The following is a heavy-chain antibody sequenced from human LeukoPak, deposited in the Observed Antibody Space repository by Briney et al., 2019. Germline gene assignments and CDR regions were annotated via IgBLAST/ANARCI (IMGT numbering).Heavy chain of an antibody. D-gene: IGHD6-19*01. CDR3: AKAYSSGWAPYDY. Sequence: GGSLRLSCAASGFTLSSHVMSWVRRAPGKGLEWVSDITVSGDTTHYADSVKGRFTISRDNSESTLSLQMTSLRAEDTAVYYCAKAYSSGWAPYDYWGQGTLVTVSS. V-gene: IGHV3-23*01. CDR1: GFTLSSHV. CDR2: ITVSGDTT. J-gene: IGHJ4*02.